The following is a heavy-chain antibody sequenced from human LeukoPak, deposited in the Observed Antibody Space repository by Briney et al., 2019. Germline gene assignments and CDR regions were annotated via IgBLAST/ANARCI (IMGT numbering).Heavy chain of an antibody. CDR3: AKLRSGGPAAGNY. D-gene: IGHD6-13*01. J-gene: IGHJ4*02. CDR1: GFTFSSYA. V-gene: IGHV3-23*01. CDR2: ISGSDDST. Sequence: GGSLRLSCAASGFTFSSYAVSSVRQAPGKGLEWVSTISGSDDSTYYADSVKGRFTISRDNSKNTVYLQMNSLRAEDTAVYYCAKLRSGGPAAGNYWGQGTLVTVSS.